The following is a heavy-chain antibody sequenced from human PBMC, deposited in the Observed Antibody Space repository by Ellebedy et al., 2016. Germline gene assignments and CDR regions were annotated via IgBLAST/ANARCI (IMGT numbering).Heavy chain of an antibody. Sequence: SGPTLVKPTETLTLTCTVSGFSLNNARLGVSWIRQPPGKALEWLAHIFSNDEKSYSTSLKSRLTISEDTSKSQVVLTMTNMDPVDTATYYCAWIMVRGPGDVWGKGTTVTVSS. V-gene: IGHV2-26*04. CDR3: AWIMVRGPGDV. D-gene: IGHD3-10*01. CDR1: GFSLNNARLG. J-gene: IGHJ6*04. CDR2: IFSNDEK.